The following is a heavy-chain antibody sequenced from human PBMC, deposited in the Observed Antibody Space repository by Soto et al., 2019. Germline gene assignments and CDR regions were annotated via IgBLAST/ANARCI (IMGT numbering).Heavy chain of an antibody. CDR3: ARDTQDDFWSGYYRDY. Sequence: EVQLVESGGGLVQPGGSLRLSCAASGFTFSSYSMNWVRQAPGKGLEWVSYISSSSSTIYYADSVKGRFTTSRDNAKNSLYLQMNSLRDEYTAVYYCARDTQDDFWSGYYRDYWGQGTLVTVSS. CDR1: GFTFSSYS. J-gene: IGHJ4*02. CDR2: ISSSSSTI. D-gene: IGHD3-3*01. V-gene: IGHV3-48*02.